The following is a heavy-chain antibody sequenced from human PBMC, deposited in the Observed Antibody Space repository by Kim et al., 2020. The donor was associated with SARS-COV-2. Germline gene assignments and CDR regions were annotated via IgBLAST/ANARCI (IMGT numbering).Heavy chain of an antibody. CDR3: SKDPYYDFWSGYYFDY. V-gene: IGHV3-23*01. Sequence: DSVTGCSTISKDNSKNTLYLQMNSLRAEDTAVYYCSKDPYYDFWSGYYFDYWGQGTLVTVSS. D-gene: IGHD3-3*01. J-gene: IGHJ4*02.